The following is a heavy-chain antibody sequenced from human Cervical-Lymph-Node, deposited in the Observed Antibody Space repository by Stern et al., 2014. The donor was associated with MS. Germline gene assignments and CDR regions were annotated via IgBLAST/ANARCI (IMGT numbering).Heavy chain of an antibody. CDR1: GFTFSNYG. CDR3: AKARSGWQDFDF. Sequence: VQLVESGGGVVQPGRSQRLSCVASGFTFSNYGMHWVRQAPGKGLEWVAVISDDGGNENHADSVKGRFTISRDNSKNTLYLQMDGLRPEDTAVYYCAKARSGWQDFDFWGQGILVTVSS. J-gene: IGHJ4*02. CDR2: ISDDGGNE. V-gene: IGHV3-30*18. D-gene: IGHD6-19*01.